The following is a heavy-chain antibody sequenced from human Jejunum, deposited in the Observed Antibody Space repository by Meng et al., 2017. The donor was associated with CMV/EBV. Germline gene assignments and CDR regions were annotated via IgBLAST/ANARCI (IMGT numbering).Heavy chain of an antibody. CDR2: SRNKANRYTT. J-gene: IGHJ4*02. Sequence: SAFSLSGHHMARVRQAPGTGLEWLVHSRNKANRYTTEYAASVKGRFTISRDDSENSLYLQMSSLKTEDTAVYYCARVLGGSRGSYDYWGQGTLVTVSS. D-gene: IGHD1-26*01. CDR3: ARVLGGSRGSYDY. CDR1: AFSLSGHH. V-gene: IGHV3-72*01.